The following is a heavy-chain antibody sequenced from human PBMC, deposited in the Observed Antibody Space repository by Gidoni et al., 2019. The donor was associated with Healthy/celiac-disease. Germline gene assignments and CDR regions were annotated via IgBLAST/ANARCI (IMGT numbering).Heavy chain of an antibody. D-gene: IGHD3-22*01. CDR3: ARADSSGYSDAFDI. J-gene: IGHJ3*02. V-gene: IGHV3-30*04. Sequence: GRSLRLSCAASGFTFSSYAMHWVRQAPGKGLEWVAVISYDGSNKYYADSVKGRFTISRDNSKNTLYLQMNSLRAEDTAVYYCARADSSGYSDAFDIWGQGTMVTVSS. CDR1: GFTFSSYA. CDR2: ISYDGSNK.